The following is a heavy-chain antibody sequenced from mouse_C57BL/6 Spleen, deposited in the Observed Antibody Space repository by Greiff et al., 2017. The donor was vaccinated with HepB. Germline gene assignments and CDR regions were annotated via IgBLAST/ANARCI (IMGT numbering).Heavy chain of an antibody. V-gene: IGHV1-50*01. CDR3: ASRVRYFDY. CDR2: IDPSDSYT. CDR1: GYTFTSYW. D-gene: IGHD2-5*01. Sequence: QVQLKQPGAELVKPGASVKLSCKASGYTFTSYWMQWVKQRPGQGLEWIGEIDPSDSYTNYNQKFKGKATLTVDTSSSTAYMQLSSLTSEDSAVYYCASRVRYFDYWGQGTTLTVSS. J-gene: IGHJ2*01.